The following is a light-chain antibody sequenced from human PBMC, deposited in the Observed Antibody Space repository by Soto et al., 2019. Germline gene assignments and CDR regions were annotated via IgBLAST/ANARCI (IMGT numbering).Light chain of an antibody. Sequence: HSALTQPASVSGSPGQSITISCTGTSSDVGANIFVSWYQQHPGKVPKLMIYTVSSRPSGVSQRFSGSKSGNTASLTISGLQAEDEADYYCSSFTTDSTYVFGPGTKVTV. J-gene: IGLJ1*01. CDR1: SSDVGANIF. CDR2: TVS. V-gene: IGLV2-14*01. CDR3: SSFTTDSTYV.